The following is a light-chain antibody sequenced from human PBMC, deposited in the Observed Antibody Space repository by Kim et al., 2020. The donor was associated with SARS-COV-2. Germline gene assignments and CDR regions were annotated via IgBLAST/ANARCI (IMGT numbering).Light chain of an antibody. CDR3: QQYLSTPMYT. V-gene: IGKV1-39*01. Sequence: DIQMTQSPSSLSASVGDRVTITCRASQDISRYLNWYQQKPGKAPKLLIYTASSLQSGVPSRFTGSGSGTDFTLTISNLQAEDVAVYYCQQYLSTPMYTFGQGTKLEI. J-gene: IGKJ2*01. CDR2: TAS. CDR1: QDISRY.